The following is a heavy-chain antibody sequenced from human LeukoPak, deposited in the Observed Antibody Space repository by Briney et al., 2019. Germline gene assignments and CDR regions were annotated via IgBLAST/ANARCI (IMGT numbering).Heavy chain of an antibody. Sequence: GASVKVSCKASGYTFTSYGISWVRQAPGQGLEWMGWISAYNGNTSYAQKFQGRVTMTRDTSTSTVYMELSSLRSEDTAVYYCARDNGGWYVDYWGQGTLVTVSS. CDR3: ARDNGGWYVDY. CDR1: GYTFTSYG. J-gene: IGHJ4*02. D-gene: IGHD6-19*01. CDR2: ISAYNGNT. V-gene: IGHV1-18*01.